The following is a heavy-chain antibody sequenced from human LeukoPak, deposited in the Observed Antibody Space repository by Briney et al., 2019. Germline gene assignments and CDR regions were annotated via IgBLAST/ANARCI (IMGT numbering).Heavy chain of an antibody. V-gene: IGHV3-33*01. CDR3: ARDSSGDYAVNY. J-gene: IGHJ4*02. D-gene: IGHD4-17*01. CDR1: GFTFSSYG. CDR2: IWYDGSNK. Sequence: PGGSLRLSCAASGFTFSSYGMHWVRPAPGKGLEWVSVIWYDGSNKYYADSVKGRFTISRDNSKNTLYLQMNSLRAEDTAIYYCARDSSGDYAVNYWGQGTLVTVSS.